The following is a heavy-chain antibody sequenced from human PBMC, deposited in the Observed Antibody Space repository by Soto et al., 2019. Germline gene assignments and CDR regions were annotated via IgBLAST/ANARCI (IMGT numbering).Heavy chain of an antibody. CDR1: GYTFSNYY. D-gene: IGHD4-17*01. CDR2: INPSGGDT. J-gene: IGHJ6*02. V-gene: IGHV1-46*01. CDR3: DRGPKLTDFGDRGYYGMDV. Sequence: QVHLVQSGAEVKKPGASVTFPCKASGYTFSNYYMHWVRQAPGQGLEWVGIINPSGGDTTYAQNFQGRVTMTRATSTSTVYMELNSLRSEDTAVYYCDRGPKLTDFGDRGYYGMDVWGHGTTVTVSS.